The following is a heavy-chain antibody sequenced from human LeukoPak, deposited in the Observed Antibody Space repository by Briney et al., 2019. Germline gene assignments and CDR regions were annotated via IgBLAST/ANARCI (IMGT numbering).Heavy chain of an antibody. J-gene: IGHJ3*02. V-gene: IGHV3-21*01. D-gene: IGHD2-2*01. Sequence: GGSLRLSCAASGFTFSSYSMNWVRQAPGKGLEWVSSISSSSSYIYYADSVKGRFTISRDNAKNSLYLQMNSLRAEDMAVYYCARDGPSDCSSTSCLYHDAFDIWGQGTMVTVSS. CDR1: GFTFSSYS. CDR2: ISSSSSYI. CDR3: ARDGPSDCSSTSCLYHDAFDI.